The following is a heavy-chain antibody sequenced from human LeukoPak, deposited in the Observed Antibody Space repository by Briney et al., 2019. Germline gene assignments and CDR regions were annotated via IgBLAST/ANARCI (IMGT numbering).Heavy chain of an antibody. Sequence: SETLSLTCTVSGGSISSDYWSWIRQPPGKGLEWIGYIYYSGSTNYNSSLESRVTISVDTSKNQFSLKLSSVTAADTAVYYCASGDYYYYMDVWGKGTTVTVSS. J-gene: IGHJ6*03. V-gene: IGHV4-59*12. CDR3: ASGDYYYYMDV. CDR2: IYYSGST. CDR1: GGSISSDY. D-gene: IGHD3-10*01.